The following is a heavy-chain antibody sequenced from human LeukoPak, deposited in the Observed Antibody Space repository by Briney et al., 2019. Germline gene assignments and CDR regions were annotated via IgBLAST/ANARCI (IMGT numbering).Heavy chain of an antibody. D-gene: IGHD6-13*01. V-gene: IGHV4-4*07. J-gene: IGHJ6*02. Sequence: SETLSLTCTVSGGSMSSYYWSWIRQPAGKGLEWIGRIYTSGSNNYNPSLKSRVTMSVDTSKKQFSLRLSSVTAADTAAYYCARLFPAAGTPYYYIMDVWGQGTTVTVSS. CDR1: GGSMSSYY. CDR2: IYTSGSN. CDR3: ARLFPAAGTPYYYIMDV.